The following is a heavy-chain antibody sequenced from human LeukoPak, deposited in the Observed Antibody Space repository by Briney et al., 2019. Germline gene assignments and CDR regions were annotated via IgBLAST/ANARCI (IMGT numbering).Heavy chain of an antibody. CDR1: GDSISSYY. D-gene: IGHD5-24*01. V-gene: IGHV4-59*08. J-gene: IGHJ5*02. Sequence: SETLSLTCTVSGDSISSYYWSWIRQPPGKGLEWIGYMYYSGSTNCNPSLKSRVTISVDTSKNRFSLKLSSVTAADTAVYYCARHEGPRGGMATTPWGQGTLVTVSS. CDR2: MYYSGST. CDR3: ARHEGPRGGMATTP.